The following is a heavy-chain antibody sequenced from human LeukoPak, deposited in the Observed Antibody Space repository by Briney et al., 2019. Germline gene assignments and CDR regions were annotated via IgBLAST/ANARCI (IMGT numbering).Heavy chain of an antibody. V-gene: IGHV4-4*02. CDR1: GGSISSSSW. J-gene: IGHJ6*03. CDR3: ARVVYGGYDFRGAMDV. D-gene: IGHD5-12*01. Sequence: PSQTLSLTCAVAGGSISSSSWWSWVRQPPGKELDWIGETYHSGSTNYNPSLKSRVTISVDKSKNQFSLKLSSVTAADTAVYDCARVVYGGYDFRGAMDVWGKGTTVTVSS. CDR2: TYHSGST.